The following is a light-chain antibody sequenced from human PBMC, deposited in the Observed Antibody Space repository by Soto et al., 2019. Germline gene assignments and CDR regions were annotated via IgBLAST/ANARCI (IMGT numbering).Light chain of an antibody. CDR1: QSIINNY. J-gene: IGKJ2*01. CDR3: HQYGSSPPYT. Sequence: EVVLTQSPGTLSLSPGERVTLSCRASQSIINNYLAWYQQRPGQAPRLLIYGSSDRATGIPDRFSGSGSVTHFSLTISRLEPEDCAVYYCHQYGSSPPYTFGQGTKVEI. V-gene: IGKV3-20*01. CDR2: GSS.